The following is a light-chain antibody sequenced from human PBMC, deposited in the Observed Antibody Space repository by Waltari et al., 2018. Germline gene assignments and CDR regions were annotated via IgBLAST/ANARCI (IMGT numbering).Light chain of an antibody. CDR3: SSYTSTITWV. Sequence: QSALTQPASVSGSPGPSITISCTGTTRHVGGYNFVSWYQQYPGKAPKVVSYDLTKSPSGVSVRFSGSKSGNAASLTISGLQAEDEADYHCSSYTSTITWVFGGGTKLTVL. CDR2: DLT. CDR1: TRHVGGYNF. J-gene: IGLJ3*02. V-gene: IGLV2-14*03.